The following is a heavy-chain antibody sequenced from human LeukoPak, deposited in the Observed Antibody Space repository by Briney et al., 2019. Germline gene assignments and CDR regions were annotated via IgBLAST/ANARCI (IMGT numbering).Heavy chain of an antibody. Sequence: GGSLRLSCAASGFTFSSYSMNWVRQAPGKGLEWASYISSSSSTIYYADSVKGRFTISRDNAKNSLYLQMNSLRAEDTAVYYCARVYSTIYGDYGDYWGQGTLVTVSS. CDR2: ISSSSSTI. CDR3: ARVYSTIYGDYGDY. J-gene: IGHJ4*02. V-gene: IGHV3-48*01. CDR1: GFTFSSYS. D-gene: IGHD4-17*01.